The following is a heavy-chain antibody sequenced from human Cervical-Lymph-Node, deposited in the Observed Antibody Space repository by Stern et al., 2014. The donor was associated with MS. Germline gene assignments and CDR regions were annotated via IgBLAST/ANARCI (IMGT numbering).Heavy chain of an antibody. V-gene: IGHV1-2*06. D-gene: IGHD3-3*02. J-gene: IGHJ5*02. CDR2: IHPNSGVT. Sequence: QVQLVQSGAEVKKPGASVRLSCKASGYVFTAYYIHWVRQAPGQGLEWVGRIHPNSGVTDYAQKFQGSVTLARDKSITTAYMDVNGLTANDTAIYYCATAGPAFWFDPWGQGTLVTVSS. CDR3: ATAGPAFWFDP. CDR1: GYVFTAYY.